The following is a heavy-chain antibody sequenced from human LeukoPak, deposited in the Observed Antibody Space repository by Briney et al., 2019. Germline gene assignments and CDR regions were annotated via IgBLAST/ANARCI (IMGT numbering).Heavy chain of an antibody. V-gene: IGHV4-61*02. CDR3: ARDVGGYSYGSAYYYYYMDV. CDR2: IYTSGST. D-gene: IGHD5-18*01. Sequence: SETLSLTCTVSGGSISSGSYYWSWIRQPAGKGLEWIGRIYTSGSTNYNPSLKSRVTISVDTSKNQFSLKLSSVTAADTAVYYCARDVGGYSYGSAYYYYYMDVWGKGTTVTISS. CDR1: GGSISSGSYY. J-gene: IGHJ6*03.